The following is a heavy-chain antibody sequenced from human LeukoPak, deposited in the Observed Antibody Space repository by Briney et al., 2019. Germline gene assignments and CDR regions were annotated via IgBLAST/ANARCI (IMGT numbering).Heavy chain of an antibody. CDR1: GFTFSSYA. J-gene: IGHJ5*02. CDR3: AKAVYGSGSVPAKFDP. Sequence: PGGSLRLSCAASGFTFSSYAMSWVRQAPGKGLEWVAAISCSGGSTYYADSVKGLFTIARDNSKTTMYLQMNSMRAEDTAVYYCAKAVYGSGSVPAKFDPWGQGTLVTVSS. D-gene: IGHD3-10*01. CDR2: ISCSGGST. V-gene: IGHV3-23*01.